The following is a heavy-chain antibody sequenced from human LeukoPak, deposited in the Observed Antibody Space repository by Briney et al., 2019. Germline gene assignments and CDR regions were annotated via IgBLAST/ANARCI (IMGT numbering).Heavy chain of an antibody. CDR1: GYTFTSYA. D-gene: IGHD5-18*01. CDR2: INTNTGNP. CDR3: ARGPYSYGYYFGTSSYYYCYMDV. Sequence: GASVKVSCKASGYTFTSYAMNWVRQAPGQGLEWMGWINTNTGNPTYAQGFTGRFVFSLDTSVSTAYLQISSLKAEDTAVYYCARGPYSYGYYFGTSSYYYCYMDVWGKGTTVTVSS. J-gene: IGHJ6*03. V-gene: IGHV7-4-1*02.